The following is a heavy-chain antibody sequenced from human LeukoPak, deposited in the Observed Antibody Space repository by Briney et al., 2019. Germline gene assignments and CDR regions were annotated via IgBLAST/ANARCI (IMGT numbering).Heavy chain of an antibody. CDR2: IYPSDSDT. D-gene: IGHD6-13*01. CDR3: ARQRRNGGIAASNDAFDI. Sequence: GESLKISCKGSGYSFTSYWIGWVRQMPGEGLEWMGIIYPSDSDTRYSPSFQGQVTISADKSISTAYLQWSSLKASDTAMYCCARQRRNGGIAASNDAFDIWGQGTMVTVSS. CDR1: GYSFTSYW. V-gene: IGHV5-51*01. J-gene: IGHJ3*02.